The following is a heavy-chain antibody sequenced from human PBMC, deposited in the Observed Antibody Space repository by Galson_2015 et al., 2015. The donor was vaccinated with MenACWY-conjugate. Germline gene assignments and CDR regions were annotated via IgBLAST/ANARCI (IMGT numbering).Heavy chain of an antibody. CDR1: GSTFSNYA. CDR3: ARAPLEYGYDYFDP. Sequence: SVKVSCKASGSTFSNYAMHWMRQAPGQRLEWMGWINVGSGNTRSSQKFQDRVTITTDTSANTAYLDLSILRSEDTAVYFCARAPLEYGYDYFDPWGQGTLVTVSS. CDR2: INVGSGNT. J-gene: IGHJ5*02. V-gene: IGHV1-3*01. D-gene: IGHD5-18*01.